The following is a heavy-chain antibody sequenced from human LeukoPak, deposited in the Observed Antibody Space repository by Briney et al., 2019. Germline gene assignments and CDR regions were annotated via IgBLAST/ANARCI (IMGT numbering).Heavy chain of an antibody. V-gene: IGHV4-4*07. CDR2: IYTSGST. CDR3: ARDSSHYCTGGRCYSEYFQN. Sequence: PSETLSLTCTVSGGSISSYYWSWIRQPAGKGLEWIGRIYTSGSTNYNPSLKSRVTMSVDTSKNQFSLKLSSVTAADTAVYYCARDSSHYCTGGRCYSEYFQNWGQGTLVTVSP. CDR1: GGSISSYY. D-gene: IGHD2-15*01. J-gene: IGHJ1*01.